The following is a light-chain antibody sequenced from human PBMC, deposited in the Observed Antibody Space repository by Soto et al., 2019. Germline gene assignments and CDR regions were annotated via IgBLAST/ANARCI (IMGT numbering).Light chain of an antibody. CDR2: DVS. V-gene: IGLV2-14*01. CDR1: SSDVGGYNY. Sequence: QSALTQPASVSGSPGQSITISCTGTSSDVGGYNYVSWYQQHPGKAPKLMIYDVSNWPSGVSNRFSGSKSSNTASLTISGLQAEDEADYYCSSYTSSSTLGVFGGGTKLTVL. J-gene: IGLJ2*01. CDR3: SSYTSSSTLGV.